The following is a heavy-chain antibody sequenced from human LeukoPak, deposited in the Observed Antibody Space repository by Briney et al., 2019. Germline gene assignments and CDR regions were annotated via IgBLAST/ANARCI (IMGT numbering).Heavy chain of an antibody. D-gene: IGHD3-3*01. CDR1: GGSFSGYY. J-gene: IGHJ4*02. CDR3: ARLRELRFLEWFPRDYFDY. CDR2: INHSGST. V-gene: IGHV4-34*01. Sequence: PSETLSLTCAVYGGSFSGYYWSWIRQPPGKGLEWVGEINHSGSTNYNPSLKRRVTISVDTSKNQFSLKLSSVTAADTAVYYCARLRELRFLEWFPRDYFDYGGKGTLVTVSS.